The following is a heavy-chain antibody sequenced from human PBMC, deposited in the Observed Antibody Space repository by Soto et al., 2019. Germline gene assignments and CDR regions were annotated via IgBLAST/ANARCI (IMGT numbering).Heavy chain of an antibody. CDR1: GFNFNTFA. J-gene: IGHJ4*02. CDR2: ISSSGGSR. D-gene: IGHD3-10*01. CDR3: AREGGSYGPFDC. V-gene: IGHV3-23*01. Sequence: GGSLRLSCAASGFNFNTFAMSWIRQAPGKGLEWVSHISSSGGSRDYADSVRGRFTVSRDNSKNVLLLQMNTLRAEDTAVYYCAREGGSYGPFDCWGQGTLVTVSS.